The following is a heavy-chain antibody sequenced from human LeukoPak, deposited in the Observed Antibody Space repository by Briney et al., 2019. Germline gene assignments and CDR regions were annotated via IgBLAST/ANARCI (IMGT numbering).Heavy chain of an antibody. J-gene: IGHJ4*02. CDR3: AKDNGPCSNTPFDY. CDR1: GFTFSSYG. V-gene: IGHV3-33*06. Sequence: PGRSLRLSCAASGFTFSSYGMHWVRQAPGKGLEWVAVIWYDGSNKYYADSVKGRFTISRDNSKNTLYLQMNSLRAEDTAVYYCAKDNGPCSNTPFDYWGQGTLVTVSS. D-gene: IGHD4-11*01. CDR2: IWYDGSNK.